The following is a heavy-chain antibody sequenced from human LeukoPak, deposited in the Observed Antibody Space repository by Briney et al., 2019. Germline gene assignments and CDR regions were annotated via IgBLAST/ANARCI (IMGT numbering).Heavy chain of an antibody. CDR1: GFTFNNYG. Sequence: PGGSLRLSCAASGFTFNNYGMHWVRQAPGKGLEWVAVISYDGRNKHYPDSVKGRFTISRDISTDTLWLQMDSLRTEDTAVYYCAKGPLRGTAAAIHYWGQGTLVTVSS. V-gene: IGHV3-30*18. CDR2: ISYDGRNK. CDR3: AKGPLRGTAAAIHY. J-gene: IGHJ4*02. D-gene: IGHD2-2*01.